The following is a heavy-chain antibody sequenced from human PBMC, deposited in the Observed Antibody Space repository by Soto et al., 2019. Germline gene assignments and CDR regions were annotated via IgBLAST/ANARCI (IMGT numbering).Heavy chain of an antibody. CDR1: GGTFSSYT. J-gene: IGHJ4*02. CDR2: TIPILGIA. D-gene: IGHD6-19*01. CDR3: ARELIAVAGSFAY. Sequence: QVQLVQSGAEVKKPGSSVKVSCKASGGTFSSYTISWVRQAPGQGLEWMGRTIPILGIANYAQKFQGSVTITADKSMRTAYTELSSLSSEDTAVYYCARELIAVAGSFAYGGQGTLVTVSS. V-gene: IGHV1-69*08.